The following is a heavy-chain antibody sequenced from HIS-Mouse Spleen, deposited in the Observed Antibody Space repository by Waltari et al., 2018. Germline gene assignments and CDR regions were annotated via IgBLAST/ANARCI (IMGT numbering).Heavy chain of an antibody. CDR3: AREIPYSSSWYDWYFDL. CDR1: GGSISSSSYY. CDR2: IYYSGGT. Sequence: QLQLQESGPGLVKPSETLSLTCTVSGGSISSSSYYWGWIRQPPGKGLEWIGSIYYSGGTSYNPSLKMRVTISVDTSKNQFSLKLSAVTAADTAVYYCAREIPYSSSWYDWYFDLWGRGTLVTVSS. V-gene: IGHV4-39*07. J-gene: IGHJ2*01. D-gene: IGHD6-13*01.